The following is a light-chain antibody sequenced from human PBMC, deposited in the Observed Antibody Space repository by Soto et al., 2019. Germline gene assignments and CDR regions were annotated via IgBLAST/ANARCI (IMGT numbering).Light chain of an antibody. V-gene: IGLV1-40*01. J-gene: IGLJ3*02. CDR3: QSYDTGLSAWV. Sequence: QLVLTQPPSVSGAPGQRVTISCTGSSSNIGAGYDVHWYKQLPATAPKLLIYGNTNRPSGVPDRFSASKSATSASLAITGLQAEDEVDYYCQSYDTGLSAWVFGGGTKLTVL. CDR1: SSNIGAGYD. CDR2: GNT.